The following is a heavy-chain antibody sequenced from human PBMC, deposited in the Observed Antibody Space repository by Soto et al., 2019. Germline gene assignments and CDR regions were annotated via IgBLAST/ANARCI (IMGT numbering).Heavy chain of an antibody. CDR1: GLTVSTNY. D-gene: IGHD2-2*01. V-gene: IGHV3-53*01. Sequence: GGSLRLSCAASGLTVSTNYMTWVRQAPGKGLEWVSVIYRGGNTYHADSVQGRFSISRDNSKNTVDLQMNNLRAEDTAMYYCASVGYCSTTTCPPAWGQGTLVTVSS. J-gene: IGHJ4*02. CDR3: ASVGYCSTTTCPPA. CDR2: IYRGGNT.